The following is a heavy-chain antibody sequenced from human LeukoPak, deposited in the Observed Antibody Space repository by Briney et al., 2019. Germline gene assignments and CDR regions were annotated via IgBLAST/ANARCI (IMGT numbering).Heavy chain of an antibody. J-gene: IGHJ4*02. D-gene: IGHD6-13*01. CDR1: GGTFSSYA. Sequence: GASVKVSCKASGGTFSSYAISWVRQAPGQGLEWMGGIIPIFGTANYAQKFQGRVTITADESTSTAYMELSSLRSEDTAVYYCARARSPIAAASVADYWGQGTLVTVSS. CDR3: ARARSPIAAASVADY. V-gene: IGHV1-69*13. CDR2: IIPIFGTA.